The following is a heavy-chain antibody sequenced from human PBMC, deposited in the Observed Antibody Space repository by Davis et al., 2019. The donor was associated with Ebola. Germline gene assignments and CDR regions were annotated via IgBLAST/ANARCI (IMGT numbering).Heavy chain of an antibody. V-gene: IGHV4-39*07. CDR1: GGSISSGSYY. J-gene: IGHJ4*02. Sequence: PSETLSLTCAVSGGSISSGSYYWAWLRPPPGQGLEWIGSIFYTGSTYYTPSLKSRVTISVDTSKNQFSLNLSSVTAADTAMYYCARGVITIGLYYFDFWGQGPLVTVSS. CDR3: ARGVITIGLYYFDF. D-gene: IGHD3-3*01. CDR2: IFYTGST.